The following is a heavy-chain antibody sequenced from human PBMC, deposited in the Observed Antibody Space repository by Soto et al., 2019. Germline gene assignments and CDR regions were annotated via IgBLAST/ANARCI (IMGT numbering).Heavy chain of an antibody. V-gene: IGHV4-34*01. Sequence: SETLSLTCAVYGGSFSGYYWSWIRQPPGKGLEWIGEINHSGSTNYNPSLKSRVTISVDTSKNQFSLKLSSVTAADPAVYYCARTDIVVVVAATLDYWGQGTLVTVSS. CDR2: INHSGST. J-gene: IGHJ4*02. D-gene: IGHD2-15*01. CDR1: GGSFSGYY. CDR3: ARTDIVVVVAATLDY.